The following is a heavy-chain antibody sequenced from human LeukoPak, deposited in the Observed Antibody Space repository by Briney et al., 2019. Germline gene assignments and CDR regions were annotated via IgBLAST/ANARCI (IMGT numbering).Heavy chain of an antibody. CDR2: IFYSGST. V-gene: IGHV4-30-4*08. J-gene: IGHJ4*02. CDR3: AREALLRTGFDY. Sequence: NPSQTLSLXCTVSGGSISSGDYYWSWIRQPPGKGLEWIGYIFYSGSTYYNPSLKSRLTISVDTSMNQFSLKLSSVTAADTAVYYCAREALLRTGFDYWGQGTLVTVSS. CDR1: GGSISSGDYY.